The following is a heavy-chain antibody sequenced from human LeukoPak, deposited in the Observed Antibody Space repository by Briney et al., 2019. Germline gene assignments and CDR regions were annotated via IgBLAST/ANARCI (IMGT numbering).Heavy chain of an antibody. CDR3: ARTTTYSSGWYGAY. Sequence: GGSLKISCKGSGYSFTSYWIGWVRPMPGKGLEWMGIIYGGDSETRYSPSLQGQVTISADKSISTAYLQWRSLKASDTAMYHCARTTTYSSGWYGAYWGQGTLVTVSS. CDR2: IYGGDSET. CDR1: GYSFTSYW. J-gene: IGHJ4*02. D-gene: IGHD6-19*01. V-gene: IGHV5-51*01.